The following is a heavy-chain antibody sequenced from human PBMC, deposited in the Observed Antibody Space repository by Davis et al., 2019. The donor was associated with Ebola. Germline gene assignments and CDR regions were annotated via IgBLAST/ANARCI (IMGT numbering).Heavy chain of an antibody. CDR3: ARATVTTGYFDY. J-gene: IGHJ4*02. D-gene: IGHD4-17*01. Sequence: AASVKVSCKTYGYTFTSYGVNWVRQAPGQGLEWMGWISTYNGNTNYAQKLQGRVTMTTDTSTSTAYMELRSLRSDDTAVYYCARATVTTGYFDYWGQGTLVTVSS. V-gene: IGHV1-18*01. CDR2: ISTYNGNT. CDR1: GYTFTSYG.